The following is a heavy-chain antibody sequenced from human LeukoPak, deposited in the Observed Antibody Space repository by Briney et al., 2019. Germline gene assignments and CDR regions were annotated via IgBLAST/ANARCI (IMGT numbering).Heavy chain of an antibody. Sequence: GGSLRLSCAASGFTFSDYTMNWVRQAPGKWLEWVAFIGSVTTYIYYADSVKGRFTISRDNAKNSLSLQMNSLRAEDTAVYYCARAIAVAGPYYFDYWGQGTLVTVSS. CDR2: IGSVTTYI. CDR1: GFTFSDYT. J-gene: IGHJ4*02. V-gene: IGHV3-21*01. D-gene: IGHD6-19*01. CDR3: ARAIAVAGPYYFDY.